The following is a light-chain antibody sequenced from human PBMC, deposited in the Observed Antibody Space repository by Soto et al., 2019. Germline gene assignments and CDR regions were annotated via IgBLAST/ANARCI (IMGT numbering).Light chain of an antibody. CDR2: AAS. V-gene: IGKV3-15*01. CDR3: QQYNNWPGT. CDR1: QSVSTY. J-gene: IGKJ1*01. Sequence: ETVITQSPTTLSVSLGERATLSCRASQSVSTYLAWYQQRPGQAPSLLIYAASTRATGIPARFSGSGSGTEFTLTISSLQSEDFAVYYCQQYNNWPGTFGQGTKVDI.